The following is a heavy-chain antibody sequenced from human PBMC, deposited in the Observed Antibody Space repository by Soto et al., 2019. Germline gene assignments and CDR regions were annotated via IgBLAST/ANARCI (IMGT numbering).Heavy chain of an antibody. CDR1: GGTFSTSA. Sequence: QVQLMQSGAEVKKPGSSVKVSCKASGGTFSTSAISWVRQAPGEGLEWVGGIMPIFATPDYAQKFQGRVTISADESTATAYLELTSLTTDVTAVYYCARDKDRQQLGGNYYYILDVWGQGTAITVSS. V-gene: IGHV1-69*12. D-gene: IGHD3-3*02. J-gene: IGHJ6*02. CDR3: ARDKDRQQLGGNYYYILDV. CDR2: IMPIFATP.